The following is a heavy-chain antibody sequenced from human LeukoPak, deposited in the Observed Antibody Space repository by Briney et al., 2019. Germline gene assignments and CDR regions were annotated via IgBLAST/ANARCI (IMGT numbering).Heavy chain of an antibody. CDR2: ISHDGNSK. J-gene: IGHJ4*02. CDR1: GFTLSTCG. Sequence: GGSLRLSCAASGFTLSTCGMHWVRQAPGKGLEWVAMISHDGNSKQYADFAKGRFTISRDNSKNTLYLEMNSLRSEDTAVYYCARGPPDIVVVPAAPFDYWGQGTLVTVSS. D-gene: IGHD2-2*01. CDR3: ARGPPDIVVVPAAPFDY. V-gene: IGHV3-30*03.